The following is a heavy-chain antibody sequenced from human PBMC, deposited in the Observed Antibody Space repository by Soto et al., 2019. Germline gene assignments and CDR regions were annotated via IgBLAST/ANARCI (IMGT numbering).Heavy chain of an antibody. V-gene: IGHV3-23*01. D-gene: IGHD6-6*01. CDR1: GFTFNIYV. J-gene: IGHJ4*02. Sequence: GGSLRLSXAASGFTFNIYVMSWVRQAPGKGLEWVSAISGSGGSTYYADSVKGRFTISRDDSKNMLYLQMNSLRAEDTAVYYCARTPPIYRSSSGQDYWGQGTLVTVSS. CDR3: ARTPPIYRSSSGQDY. CDR2: ISGSGGST.